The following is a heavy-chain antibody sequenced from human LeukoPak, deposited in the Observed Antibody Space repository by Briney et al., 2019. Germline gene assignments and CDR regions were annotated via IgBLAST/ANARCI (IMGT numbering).Heavy chain of an antibody. Sequence: LETLSLTCTVSGGSISSGTYCCNWIRQPPGKGLEWIGHISYSGNTNYNSSLRSRVTISVDTSNNQFSLRLSSVTAADTAVYYCARDSYTGNYFEDTSDIWGQGTMVTVSS. D-gene: IGHD1-26*01. CDR1: GGSISSGTYC. CDR3: ARDSYTGNYFEDTSDI. J-gene: IGHJ3*02. V-gene: IGHV4-61*01. CDR2: ISYSGNT.